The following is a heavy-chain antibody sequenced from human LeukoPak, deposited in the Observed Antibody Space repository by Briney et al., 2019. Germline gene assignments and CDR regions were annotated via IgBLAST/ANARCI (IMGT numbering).Heavy chain of an antibody. D-gene: IGHD3-22*01. Sequence: GESLKISCKGSGYSFTSYWIGWVRQMPGKGLEWMGIIYPGGSDTRYSPSFQGQVTISADKSISTAYLEWGSLKASDTAMYYCARGYYDSSGYPLPAFDIWGQGTMVTVSS. CDR1: GYSFTSYW. CDR2: IYPGGSDT. V-gene: IGHV5-51*01. CDR3: ARGYYDSSGYPLPAFDI. J-gene: IGHJ3*02.